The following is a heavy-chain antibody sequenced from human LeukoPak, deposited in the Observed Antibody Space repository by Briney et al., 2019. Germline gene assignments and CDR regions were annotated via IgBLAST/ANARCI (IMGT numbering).Heavy chain of an antibody. V-gene: IGHV1-18*01. Sequence: ASVKVSCKASGYTFTSYGISWVRQAPGQGLEWMGWISAYNGNTNYAQKLQGRVTMTTDTSTSTAYMELRSLRPDDTAVYYCARDTRPYRTLDYWGQGTLVTVSS. CDR3: ARDTRPYRTLDY. CDR1: GYTFTSYG. CDR2: ISAYNGNT. D-gene: IGHD6-25*01. J-gene: IGHJ4*02.